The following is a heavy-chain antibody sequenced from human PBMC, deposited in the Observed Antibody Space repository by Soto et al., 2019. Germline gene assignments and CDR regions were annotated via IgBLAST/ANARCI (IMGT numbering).Heavy chain of an antibody. Sequence: SETLSLTCTVSGGSISSYYWSWIRQPPGKGLEWIGYIHHSGAILYNPSFKSRLAISVDTSKNQFSLHLSSVTDTDTAVYFCAREDDGGGSLDVWGQGTTVTVSS. D-gene: IGHD1-1*01. J-gene: IGHJ6*02. V-gene: IGHV4-59*12. CDR3: AREDDGGGSLDV. CDR1: GGSISSYY. CDR2: IHHSGAI.